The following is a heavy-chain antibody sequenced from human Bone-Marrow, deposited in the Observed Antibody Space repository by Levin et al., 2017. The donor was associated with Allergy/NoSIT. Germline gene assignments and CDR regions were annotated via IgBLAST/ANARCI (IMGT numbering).Heavy chain of an antibody. D-gene: IGHD3-22*01. J-gene: IGHJ5*02. CDR2: MNPNSGNT. CDR1: GYTFTSYD. Sequence: ASVKVSCKASGYTFTSYDINWVRQATGQGLEWMGWMNPNSGNTGYAQKFQGRVTMTRNTSISTAYMELSSLRSEDTAVYYCARRSYYYDSSGSYNWFDPWGQGTLVTVSS. CDR3: ARRSYYYDSSGSYNWFDP. V-gene: IGHV1-8*01.